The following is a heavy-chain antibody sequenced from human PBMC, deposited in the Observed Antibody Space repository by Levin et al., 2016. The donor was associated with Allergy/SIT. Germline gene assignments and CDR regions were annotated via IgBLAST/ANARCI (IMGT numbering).Heavy chain of an antibody. D-gene: IGHD3-3*01. CDR3: ARLCYYDFWSGAFDY. Sequence: VRQMPGKGLEWMGIIYPGDSDTRYSPSFQGQVTISADKSISTAYLQWSSLKASDTAMYYCARLCYYDFWSGAFDYWGQGTLVTVSS. CDR2: IYPGDSDT. V-gene: IGHV5-51*01. J-gene: IGHJ4*02.